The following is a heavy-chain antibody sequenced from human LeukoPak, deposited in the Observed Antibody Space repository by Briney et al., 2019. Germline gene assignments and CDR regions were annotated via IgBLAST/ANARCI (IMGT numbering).Heavy chain of an antibody. V-gene: IGHV3-7*01. J-gene: IGHJ5*02. D-gene: IGHD3-10*01. CDR2: IKQDGSEK. CDR3: ARDPYGSGSYSRFDP. CDR1: GFTFSSYW. Sequence: PGGSPRLSCAASGFTFSSYWMSWVRQAPGKGLEWVANIKQDGSEKYYVDSVKGRFTISRDNAKNSLYLQMNSLRAEDTAVYYCARDPYGSGSYSRFDPWGQGPLVTVSS.